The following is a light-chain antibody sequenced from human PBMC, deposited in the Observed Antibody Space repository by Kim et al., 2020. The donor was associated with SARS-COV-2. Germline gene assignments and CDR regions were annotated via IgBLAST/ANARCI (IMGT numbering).Light chain of an antibody. Sequence: GKGVTIACSGSISNVGIHSVDWYQQFPGTAPKLLIDRNDQRPSGVPDRFSGSKSGTSASLAISGLRSADEADYYCAARDDTLSGFLFGGGTKVTVL. CDR2: RND. J-gene: IGLJ1*01. CDR3: AARDDTLSGFL. V-gene: IGLV1-47*01. CDR1: ISNVGIHS.